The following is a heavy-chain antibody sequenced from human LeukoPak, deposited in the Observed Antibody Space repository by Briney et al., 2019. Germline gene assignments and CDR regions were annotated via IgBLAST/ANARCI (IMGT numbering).Heavy chain of an antibody. Sequence: PSETLSLTCTVSGGSISSYYWSWIRQSAGKGLEWIGRIYSSGSTNYNPSLKSRVTMSVDTSKNQFSLKLSSVTAADTAVYYCAREKDTMITFGGFDYWGQGTLVTVSS. J-gene: IGHJ4*02. D-gene: IGHD3-16*01. V-gene: IGHV4-4*07. CDR3: AREKDTMITFGGFDY. CDR2: IYSSGST. CDR1: GGSISSYY.